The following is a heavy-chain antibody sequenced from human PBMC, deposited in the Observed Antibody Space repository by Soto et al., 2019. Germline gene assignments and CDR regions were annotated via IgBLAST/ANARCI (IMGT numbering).Heavy chain of an antibody. CDR1: GYSFAGYW. Sequence: PGESLKISCKGSGYSFAGYWITWVRQKPGKGLEWMGRIDPSDSQTYYSPSFQGQVTISVDKSINTAYLQWNSLEASDTALYYCARASETSGYYVGSFDYWGQGTLVTVSS. D-gene: IGHD3-22*01. CDR2: IDPSDSQT. J-gene: IGHJ4*02. CDR3: ARASETSGYYVGSFDY. V-gene: IGHV5-10-1*04.